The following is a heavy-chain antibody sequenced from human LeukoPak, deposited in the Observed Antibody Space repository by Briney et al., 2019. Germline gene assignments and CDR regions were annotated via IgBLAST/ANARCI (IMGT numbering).Heavy chain of an antibody. CDR2: ISYDGSNK. Sequence: GGSLRLSCAASGFTFSSYGMHWVRQAPGKGLEWVAVISYDGSNKYYTDSVKGRFTISRDNSKNTLYLQMNSLRPEDTAVYYCAKDLGATRYYFDYWGQGTLVTVSS. V-gene: IGHV3-30*18. J-gene: IGHJ4*02. CDR1: GFTFSSYG. CDR3: AKDLGATRYYFDY. D-gene: IGHD1-26*01.